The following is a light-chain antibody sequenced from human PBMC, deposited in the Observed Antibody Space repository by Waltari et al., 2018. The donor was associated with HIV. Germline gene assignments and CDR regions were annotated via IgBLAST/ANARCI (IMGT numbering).Light chain of an antibody. J-gene: IGLJ3*02. CDR3: ESADDSGDHWV. CDR1: ALPKQF. CDR2: KEE. V-gene: IGLV3-25*03. Sequence: SYSLTHPPSLSVSPRQTARITCSGDALPKQFAYWYQQKEGQAPLMVIKKEEKRPAGMPDRFYGSMSGTTVTLIISGVQPEDEADYYCESADDSGDHWVFGGGTKLSVL.